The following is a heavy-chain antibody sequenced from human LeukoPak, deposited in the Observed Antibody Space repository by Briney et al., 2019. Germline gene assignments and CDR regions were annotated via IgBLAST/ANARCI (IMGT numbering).Heavy chain of an antibody. Sequence: ASVKVSCKASGYTFTSYYLHWVRQAPGQGLEWMGIINPGGGSTSYAQKFQGRVTMTRDTSTSTVYMELSSLRSEDTAVYYCARGAAIYYYGMDVWGQGTTVTVSS. CDR1: GYTFTSYY. CDR3: ARGAAIYYYGMDV. J-gene: IGHJ6*02. D-gene: IGHD6-13*01. CDR2: INPGGGST. V-gene: IGHV1-46*01.